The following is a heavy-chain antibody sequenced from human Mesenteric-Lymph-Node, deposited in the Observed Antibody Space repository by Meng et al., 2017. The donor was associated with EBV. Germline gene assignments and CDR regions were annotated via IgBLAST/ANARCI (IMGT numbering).Heavy chain of an antibody. CDR3: ARSSYGSGSYSPFDF. Sequence: QVTLKQWGAGLFKPLETLSLTCTVYGWSFTDHYWTWIRQPPGKGLEWIAEINHSGGTNYNLSLKNRVTISIDLSKNHFSLKVSSVTAADTAVYYCARSSYGSGSYSPFDFWGEGNLVTVSS. CDR1: GWSFTDHY. D-gene: IGHD3-10*01. CDR2: INHSGGT. J-gene: IGHJ4*02. V-gene: IGHV4-34*01.